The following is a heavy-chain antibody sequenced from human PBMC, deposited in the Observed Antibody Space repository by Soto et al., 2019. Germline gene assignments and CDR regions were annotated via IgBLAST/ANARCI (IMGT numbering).Heavy chain of an antibody. CDR3: ARPRGNYDILTGRMANYSYGTDV. J-gene: IGHJ6*02. CDR1: GYTFTSYG. V-gene: IGHV1-18*04. D-gene: IGHD3-9*01. CDR2: ISAYNGNT. Sequence: ASVKVSCKASGYTFTSYGISWVRQAPGQGLEWMGWISAYNGNTNYAQKLQGRVTMTTDTSTSTAYMELSSLRSDDTAVYYCARPRGNYDILTGRMANYSYGTDVCGQGTTVTVYS.